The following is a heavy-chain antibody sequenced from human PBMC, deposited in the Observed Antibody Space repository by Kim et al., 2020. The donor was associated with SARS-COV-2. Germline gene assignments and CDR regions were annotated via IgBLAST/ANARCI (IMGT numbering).Heavy chain of an antibody. V-gene: IGHV4-59*13. CDR3: ARRPGAYSSSSYFDS. J-gene: IGHJ4*02. Sequence: SETLSLTFTVSGGSISTYYWSWIRQPPGKGLEWIGYIYYGGYTSYNPSLKSRVTISADTSKNHFSLKLSSVTAADTAVYYCARRPGAYSSSSYFDSWGQGTLVTVSS. CDR2: IYYGGYT. CDR1: GGSISTYY. D-gene: IGHD6-6*01.